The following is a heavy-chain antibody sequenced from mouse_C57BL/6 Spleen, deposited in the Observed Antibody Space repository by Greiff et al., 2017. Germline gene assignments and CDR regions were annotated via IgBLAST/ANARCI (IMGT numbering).Heavy chain of an antibody. CDR2: IYPGDGDT. CDR3: ARGPEKVLDY. CDR1: GYAFSSSW. Sequence: QVQLQQSGPELVKPGASVKISCKASGYAFSSSWMNWVKQRPGQGLEWIGRIYPGDGDTNYNGKFKGKATLTADKSSSTAYMQLRSLTSEDSAVYFCARGPEKVLDYWGQGTTLTVSS. J-gene: IGHJ2*01. V-gene: IGHV1-82*01.